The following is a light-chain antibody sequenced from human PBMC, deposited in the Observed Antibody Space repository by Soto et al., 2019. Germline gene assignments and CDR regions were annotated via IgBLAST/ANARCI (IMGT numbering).Light chain of an antibody. V-gene: IGKV1-5*01. CDR1: QSISSW. CDR3: QQYSDFLIS. J-gene: IGKJ3*01. Sequence: DIQMTQSPSTLSASVGDRVTITCRASQSISSWLAWYQQKPGKAPNLLIYDASSLEGGVPSRFSGSGFGTEFTLTITNLQPADFATYYCQQYSDFLISFGPGTKVDIK. CDR2: DAS.